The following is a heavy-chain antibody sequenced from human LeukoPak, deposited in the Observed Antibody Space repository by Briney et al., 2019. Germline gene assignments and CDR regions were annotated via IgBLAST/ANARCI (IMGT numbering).Heavy chain of an antibody. CDR3: ARVSDILTGSRYDYYFDY. J-gene: IGHJ4*02. D-gene: IGHD3-9*01. V-gene: IGHV1-69*05. CDR2: IIPIFGTA. CDR1: GGTFSSYA. Sequence: SVKVSCKASGGTFSSYAISWVRQAPGQGLEWMGRIIPIFGTANYAQKFQGRVTITTDESTSTAYMELSSLRSEDTAVYYCARVSDILTGSRYDYYFDYWGQGTQVTVSS.